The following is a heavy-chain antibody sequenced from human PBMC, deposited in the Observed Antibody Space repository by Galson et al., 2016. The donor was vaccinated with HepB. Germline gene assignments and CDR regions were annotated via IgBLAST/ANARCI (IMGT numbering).Heavy chain of an antibody. CDR2: ITGSGGTT. CDR1: GFSFSTSG. V-gene: IGHV3-23*01. D-gene: IGHD3-16*01. J-gene: IGHJ4*02. CDR3: GKHGGFDY. Sequence: SLRLSCAASGFSFSTSGMSWVRQTPGRGLEWVSGITGSGGTTHYADSVKGRFPISRDNSMNTLYLYMNSLGAGDTAVYYCGKHGGFDYWGQGALVTVSS.